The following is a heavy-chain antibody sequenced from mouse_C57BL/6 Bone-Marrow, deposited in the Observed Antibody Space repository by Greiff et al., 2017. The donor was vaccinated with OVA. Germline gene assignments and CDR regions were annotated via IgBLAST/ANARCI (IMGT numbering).Heavy chain of an antibody. CDR1: GYTFTDSY. CDR3: ARDRDNWDRYYAMDY. D-gene: IGHD4-1*01. Sequence: EVQLQQSGPELVQPGASVKISCKASGYTFTDSYMNWVKQSHGKSLEWIGDINPNNGGTSSNQKFKGKATFTVEKSSSTAYLELRSLTSENSAVYDCARDRDNWDRYYAMDYWGQGTSVTVSA. V-gene: IGHV1-26*01. J-gene: IGHJ4*01. CDR2: INPNNGGT.